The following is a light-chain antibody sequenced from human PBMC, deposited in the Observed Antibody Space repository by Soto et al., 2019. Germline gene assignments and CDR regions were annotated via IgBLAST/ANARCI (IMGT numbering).Light chain of an antibody. V-gene: IGKV1-5*01. CDR3: QQSSITPRS. Sequence: DIQMTQSPSTLSASVGDRVTIACRASQSISSWLAWYQQKPGKAPKFLIYDASSLESGVPSRFTGSGAGTEFSLTISGLQPEDSGTYYCQQSSITPRSFGQGTKVDNK. CDR1: QSISSW. CDR2: DAS. J-gene: IGKJ1*01.